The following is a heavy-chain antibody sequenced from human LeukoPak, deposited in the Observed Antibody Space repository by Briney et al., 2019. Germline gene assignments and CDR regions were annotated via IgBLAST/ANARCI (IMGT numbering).Heavy chain of an antibody. CDR2: IITYNGDT. J-gene: IGHJ6*03. CDR3: AKTTVTSEEYFYYYMDV. D-gene: IGHD4-17*01. Sequence: ASVKVSCKTSGYTFTSYGLSWVRQAPGQGLEWMGWIITYNGDTYYSQKLQGRVTMTTDTSTSTAYMELRSLRSDDTAVYYCAKTTVTSEEYFYYYMDVWGKGTTVTVSS. V-gene: IGHV1-18*01. CDR1: GYTFTSYG.